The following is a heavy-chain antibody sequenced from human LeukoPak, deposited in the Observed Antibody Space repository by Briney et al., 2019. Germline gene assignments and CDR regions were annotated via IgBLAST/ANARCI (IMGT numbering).Heavy chain of an antibody. CDR3: ARTIVVVPAAISPWFDP. CDR1: GGSFSGYY. Sequence: SETLSLTCAVYGGSFSGYYWSWIRQPPGKGLERIGEINHSGSTNYNPSLKSRVTISVDTSKNQFSLKLSSVTAADTAVYYCARTIVVVPAAISPWFDPWGQGTLVTVSS. D-gene: IGHD2-2*01. CDR2: INHSGST. J-gene: IGHJ5*02. V-gene: IGHV4-34*01.